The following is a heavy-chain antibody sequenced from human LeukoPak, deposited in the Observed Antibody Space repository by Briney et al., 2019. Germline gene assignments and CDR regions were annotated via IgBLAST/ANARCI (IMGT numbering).Heavy chain of an antibody. Sequence: ASVKVSCKVSGYTLTELSMHWVRQAPGKGLEWMGGFDPEDGETNYAQKFQGRVTMIEDTSTDTAYMELSSLRSEDTAVYYCATAKYRSGWYGALDIWGQGTMVTVSS. D-gene: IGHD6-19*01. CDR1: GYTLTELS. V-gene: IGHV1-24*01. CDR2: FDPEDGET. J-gene: IGHJ3*02. CDR3: ATAKYRSGWYGALDI.